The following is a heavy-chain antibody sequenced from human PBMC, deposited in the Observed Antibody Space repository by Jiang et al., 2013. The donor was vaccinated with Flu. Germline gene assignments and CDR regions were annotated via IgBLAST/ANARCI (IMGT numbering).Heavy chain of an antibody. V-gene: IGHV4-31*02. Sequence: GSISSGGHYWSWIRQXPGKGLEWIGYIYYSGSTYYNPSLKSRVTISVDTPKNQFSLKLSSVTAADTAVYYCARGGERSHYYYMDVWGKGTTVTVSS. CDR2: IYYSGST. D-gene: IGHD1-1*01. J-gene: IGHJ6*03. CDR3: ARGGERSHYYYMDV. CDR1: GSISSGGHY.